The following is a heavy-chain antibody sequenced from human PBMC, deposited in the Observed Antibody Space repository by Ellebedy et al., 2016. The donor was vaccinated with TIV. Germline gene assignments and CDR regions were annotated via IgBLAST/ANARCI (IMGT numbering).Heavy chain of an antibody. V-gene: IGHV4-34*01. D-gene: IGHD3-9*01. J-gene: IGHJ5*02. CDR2: VHPSGSA. CDR1: GGSFSNYY. Sequence: SETLSLTCAVYGGSFSNYYSTWICHSPGKGLEWIGEVHPSGSASYNPSLQRRVTMSIDASNNQFSLRLSSVTAADTAVYYCARVNLTGYKVYNWFDPWGRGTPVTVSS. CDR3: ARVNLTGYKVYNWFDP.